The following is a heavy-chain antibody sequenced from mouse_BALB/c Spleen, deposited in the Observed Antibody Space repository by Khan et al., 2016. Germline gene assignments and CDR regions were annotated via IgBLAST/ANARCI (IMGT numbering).Heavy chain of an antibody. J-gene: IGHJ3*01. D-gene: IGHD2-2*01. CDR1: GYSITSDYA. CDR3: ASSYGYRWFAY. Sequence: EVQLKESGPGLVKPSQSLSLTCTATGYSITSDYAWNWNRQFPGNKLEWGGYISYSGSTSYNPSFKSRTTITRDTSNNQFFLQFNTVTTEDTATYYCASSYGYRWFAYWGQGTLVTVSA. V-gene: IGHV3-2*02. CDR2: ISYSGST.